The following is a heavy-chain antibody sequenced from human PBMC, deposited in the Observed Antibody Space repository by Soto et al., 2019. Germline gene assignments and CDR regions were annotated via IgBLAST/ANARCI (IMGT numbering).Heavy chain of an antibody. CDR3: ARDTTVTTPTYFAS. CDR2: IYSVGTT. Sequence: EVELVESGGGLVQPGGSLRLSCAASGLTVSNSYMNWVRQAPGKGLEWVSIIYSVGTTYYADSVKGRFTISRANSKNTLYLQMHSLRADDTAVYYCARDTTVTTPTYFASWGQGTLVIVSS. D-gene: IGHD4-17*01. CDR1: GLTVSNSY. J-gene: IGHJ4*02. V-gene: IGHV3-66*01.